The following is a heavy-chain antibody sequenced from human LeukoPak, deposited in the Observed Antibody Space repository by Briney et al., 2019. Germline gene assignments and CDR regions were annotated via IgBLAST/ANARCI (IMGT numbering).Heavy chain of an antibody. J-gene: IGHJ4*02. CDR1: GFTFSSYG. V-gene: IGHV3-30*18. Sequence: GGSLRLSCAASGFTFSSYGMHWVRQAPGKGLEWVAVISYDGSNKYYADSVKGRFTISRDNSKNTLYLQMNSLRAEDTAVYYCAKDWGGGVTPVEYFDLLGQGTL. D-gene: IGHD4-23*01. CDR3: AKDWGGGVTPVEYFDL. CDR2: ISYDGSNK.